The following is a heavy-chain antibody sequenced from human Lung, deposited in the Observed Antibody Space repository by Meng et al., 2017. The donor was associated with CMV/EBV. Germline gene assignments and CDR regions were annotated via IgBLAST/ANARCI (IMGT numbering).Heavy chain of an antibody. CDR1: GYTFSSYG. J-gene: IGHJ3*02. Sequence: SVKVSXKASGYTFSSYGISWVRQAPGQGLEWMGWVSGCDGETNYAQEIEGRVTMTTDTSMSTVYMELRSLRSDDTAVYYCVRDWECIARSDFFDIWGQGTTVTVSS. CDR2: VSGCDGET. D-gene: IGHD1-26*01. V-gene: IGHV1-18*01. CDR3: VRDWECIARSDFFDI.